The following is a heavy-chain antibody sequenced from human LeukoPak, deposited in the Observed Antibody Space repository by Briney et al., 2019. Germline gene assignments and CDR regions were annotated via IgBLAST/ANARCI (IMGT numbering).Heavy chain of an antibody. Sequence: SETLSLTCAVYGGSFSGYYWSWIRQPPGKGLEWIGEINHSGSTNYNPSLKSRVTISVDTSKNQFSLKLSSVTAADTAVYYCARQLSIKPPAEYFQHWGQGTLVTVSS. D-gene: IGHD2/OR15-2a*01. V-gene: IGHV4-34*01. CDR3: ARQLSIKPPAEYFQH. CDR2: INHSGST. J-gene: IGHJ1*01. CDR1: GGSFSGYY.